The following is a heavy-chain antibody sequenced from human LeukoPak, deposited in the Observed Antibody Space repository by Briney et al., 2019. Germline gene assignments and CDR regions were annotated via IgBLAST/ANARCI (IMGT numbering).Heavy chain of an antibody. D-gene: IGHD4-17*01. CDR2: IGTAGDT. CDR3: AIDTVQLGDAFDI. CDR1: GFTFSNYD. Sequence: PGGSLRLSCEASGFTFSNYDMHWVRQATGKGLEWVSAIGTAGDTYYPGSVKCRFTISRENAKDSLYLQMNSMRAEDTAVYYCAIDTVQLGDAFDIWGQGTMVTVSS. V-gene: IGHV3-13*01. J-gene: IGHJ3*02.